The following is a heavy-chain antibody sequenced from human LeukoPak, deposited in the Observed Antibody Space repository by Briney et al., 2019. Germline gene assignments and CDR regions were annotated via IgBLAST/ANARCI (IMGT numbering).Heavy chain of an antibody. Sequence: AGGSLRLSCAASGFTFSSYRMNWVRQAPAKGVEWVSSISSSSSYIYYADSVKGRFTISRDNAKNPLYHQMNRPRAEDTAVYYCARDWYGDYLFEYWGQGTLVTVSS. J-gene: IGHJ4*02. CDR2: ISSSSSYI. D-gene: IGHD4-17*01. CDR1: GFTFSSYR. V-gene: IGHV3-21*01. CDR3: ARDWYGDYLFEY.